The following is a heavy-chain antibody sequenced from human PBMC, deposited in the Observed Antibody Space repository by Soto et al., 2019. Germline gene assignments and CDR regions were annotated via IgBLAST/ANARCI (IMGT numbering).Heavy chain of an antibody. Sequence: GGSLRLSCTASGFTFSSYAMNWVRQAPGKGLEWVSVISGSGGSTYYADSMKGRFTISRDNSKNTLYLQMNSLRAEDTAVYYCASRTSGWYFDYWGQGTLVTVSS. V-gene: IGHV3-23*01. CDR3: ASRTSGWYFDY. CDR1: GFTFSSYA. D-gene: IGHD6-19*01. CDR2: ISGSGGST. J-gene: IGHJ4*02.